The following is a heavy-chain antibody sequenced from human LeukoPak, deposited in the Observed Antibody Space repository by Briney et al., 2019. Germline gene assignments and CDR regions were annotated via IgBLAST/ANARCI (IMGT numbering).Heavy chain of an antibody. D-gene: IGHD2-2*02. Sequence: PGGSLRLSCAASGFTFSSYAMSWVRQAPGKGLEWVSTTSGNGGTTYYADSMKGRFTISRDNSRSTLYLQMNSLRAEDTAVYYCARPLYIAMRRHDVFDIWGQGTMVTVSS. CDR1: GFTFSSYA. V-gene: IGHV3-23*01. CDR2: TSGNGGTT. J-gene: IGHJ3*02. CDR3: ARPLYIAMRRHDVFDI.